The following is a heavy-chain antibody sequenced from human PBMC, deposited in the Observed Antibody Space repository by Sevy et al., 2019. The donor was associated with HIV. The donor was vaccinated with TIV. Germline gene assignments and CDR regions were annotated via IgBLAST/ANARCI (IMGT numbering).Heavy chain of an antibody. CDR3: GREMISMVPGVPDAFDI. D-gene: IGHD3-10*01. CDR1: GFTFGNYW. CDR2: INNDGSNT. Sequence: GGCLRLSCAASGFTFGNYWMHWVRQAPGKGLVWISRINNDGSNTNYADSVKGRFTTSSDNAKNTPYLQMNSLRAEDTAVYYCGREMISMVPGVPDAFDIWGQGTMVTVSS. J-gene: IGHJ3*02. V-gene: IGHV3-74*01.